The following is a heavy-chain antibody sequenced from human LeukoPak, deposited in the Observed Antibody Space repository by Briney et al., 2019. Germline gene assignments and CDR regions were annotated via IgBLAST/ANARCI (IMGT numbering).Heavy chain of an antibody. V-gene: IGHV3-66*02. J-gene: IGHJ4*02. D-gene: IGHD3-16*01. Sequence: GGSLRLSCAVSGFTVSSNYFSWVRQAPGKGLEWVSVICTEGTTYYAGSVKGRFTISRDNSKNTVYLQMNSLRVEDTAVYYCASEGDWGQGTLVTVSS. CDR3: ASEGD. CDR1: GFTVSSNY. CDR2: ICTEGTT.